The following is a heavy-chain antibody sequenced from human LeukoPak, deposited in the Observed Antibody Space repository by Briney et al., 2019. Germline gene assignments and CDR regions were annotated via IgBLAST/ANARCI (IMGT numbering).Heavy chain of an antibody. CDR1: GFTFGSYA. Sequence: GGSLRLSCAASGFTFGSYAMHWVRQAPGKGLEWVAVISYDGSNKYYADSVKGRFTISRDNSKNTLYLQMNSLRAEDTAVYYCARGPGITIFGVVDFDYWGQGTLVTVSS. D-gene: IGHD3-3*01. CDR3: ARGPGITIFGVVDFDY. CDR2: ISYDGSNK. V-gene: IGHV3-30-3*01. J-gene: IGHJ4*02.